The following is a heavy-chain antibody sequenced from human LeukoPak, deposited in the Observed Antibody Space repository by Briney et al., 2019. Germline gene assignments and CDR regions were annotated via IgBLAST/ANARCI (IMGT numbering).Heavy chain of an antibody. J-gene: IGHJ6*03. Sequence: ASVKVSCKASGYTFTGHLMHWVRQAPGQGLEWMGRINTNRGGTNYAQKFQDRVTMTRDTSISTAYMELSSLRSDDTAVYYCARGRYMDVWGKGTTVTVSS. V-gene: IGHV1-2*06. CDR2: INTNRGGT. CDR3: ARGRYMDV. CDR1: GYTFTGHL.